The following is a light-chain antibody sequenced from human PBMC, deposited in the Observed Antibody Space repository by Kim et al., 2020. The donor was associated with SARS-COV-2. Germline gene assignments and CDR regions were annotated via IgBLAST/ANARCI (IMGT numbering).Light chain of an antibody. CDR2: EVS. Sequence: QSALTQPASVSGSPGQSITISCTGTSSDVGSYNLVSWYQQHLGKAPKLMIYEVSKRPSGVSNRFSDSKSGNTASLTISGLQAEDEAVYYCCSYSGSSTYVVFGGGTQLTVL. CDR1: SSDVGSYNL. V-gene: IGLV2-23*02. J-gene: IGLJ2*01. CDR3: CSYSGSSTYVV.